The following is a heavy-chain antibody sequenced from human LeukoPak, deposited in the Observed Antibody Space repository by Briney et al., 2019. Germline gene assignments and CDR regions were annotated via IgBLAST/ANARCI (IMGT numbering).Heavy chain of an antibody. CDR2: IYYSGST. J-gene: IGHJ4*02. CDR1: GGSISSYY. D-gene: IGHD1-26*01. Sequence: SQTLSLTCTVSGGSISSYYWSWIRQPPGKGLEWIGYIYYSGSTNYNPSLKSRVTISVDTSKNQFSLKLSSVTAADTAVYYCARHMGDIVGANSMGYFDYWGQGTLVTVSS. CDR3: ARHMGDIVGANSMGYFDY. V-gene: IGHV4-59*08.